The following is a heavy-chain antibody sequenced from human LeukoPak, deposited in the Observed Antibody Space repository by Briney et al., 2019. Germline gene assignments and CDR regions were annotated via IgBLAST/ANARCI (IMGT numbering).Heavy chain of an antibody. Sequence: GGSLSLSCAASGFTFSNYWMSWVRQAPGKGLEWVANIKQDGSEKYYVDSVKGRFTISRDNAKNSLYLQMNSLRAEDTAVYYCAREVTMIVVVPYNWFDPWGQGTLVTVSS. V-gene: IGHV3-7*03. J-gene: IGHJ5*02. CDR3: AREVTMIVVVPYNWFDP. CDR2: IKQDGSEK. CDR1: GFTFSNYW. D-gene: IGHD3-22*01.